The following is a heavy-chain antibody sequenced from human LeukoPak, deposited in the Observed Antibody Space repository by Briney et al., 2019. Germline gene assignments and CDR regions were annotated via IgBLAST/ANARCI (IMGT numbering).Heavy chain of an antibody. CDR2: IIPTFGTA. D-gene: IGHD2-8*01. CDR3: ARGYCTNGVCSDLDY. J-gene: IGHJ4*02. Sequence: GASVKVSCKASGGTFSSYAISWVRQAPGQGLEWMGGIIPTFGTANYAQKFQGRVTITTDESTSTAYMELSSLRSEDTAVYYCARGYCTNGVCSDLDYWGQGTLVTVSS. CDR1: GGTFSSYA. V-gene: IGHV1-69*05.